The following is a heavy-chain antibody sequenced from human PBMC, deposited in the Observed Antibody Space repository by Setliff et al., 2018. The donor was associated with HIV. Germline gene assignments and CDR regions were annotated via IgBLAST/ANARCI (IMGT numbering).Heavy chain of an antibody. CDR1: RGSFSHYY. CDR2: INQERTT. D-gene: IGHD1-20*01. V-gene: IGHV4-34*01. CDR3: ARVRFNFDNVRCSDL. J-gene: IGHJ4*01. Sequence: SETLSLTCAVYRGSFSHYYWTWIRQSPGKGLEWIAEINQERTTFYNPSLKSRVTMSLDTSRNEVSLRLSSVTAADTATYFCARVRFNFDNVRCSDLWGPGTLVTVSS.